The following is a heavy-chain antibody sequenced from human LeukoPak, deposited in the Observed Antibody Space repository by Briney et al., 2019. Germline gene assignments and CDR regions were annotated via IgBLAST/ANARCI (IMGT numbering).Heavy chain of an antibody. CDR1: GGSFSGYY. CDR2: INHSGST. CDR3: ARSVPRGEVDY. V-gene: IGHV4-34*01. J-gene: IGHJ4*02. Sequence: PSETLSLTCAVYGGSFSGYYWSWIRQPPGKGLEWIGEINHSGSTNHNPSLKSRVTISVDTSKNQFSLKLSSVTAADTAVYYCARSVPRGEVDYWGQGTLVTVSS.